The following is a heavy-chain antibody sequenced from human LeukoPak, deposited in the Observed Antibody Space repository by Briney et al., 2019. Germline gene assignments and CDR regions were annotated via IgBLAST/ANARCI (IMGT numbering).Heavy chain of an antibody. CDR3: SRESGAFCPFGY. Sequence: PSETLSLTCGASGGSISSTNWWSWVRQPPGQGLEWIGGISLTGETNYNPSLNGRVTMSLDESSNQLSLHLTSVTAADTAIYYCSRESGAFCPFGYWGQGTLVSVPP. J-gene: IGHJ4*02. V-gene: IGHV4-4*02. CDR2: ISLTGET. D-gene: IGHD1-26*01. CDR1: GGSISSTNW.